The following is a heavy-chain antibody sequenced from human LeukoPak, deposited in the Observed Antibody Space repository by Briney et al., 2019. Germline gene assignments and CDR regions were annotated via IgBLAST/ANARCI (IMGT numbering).Heavy chain of an antibody. CDR1: GGSISSGGSY. Sequence: SETLSLTCTVSGGSISSGGSYWSWIRQHPGKGLEWIGYIYYSGSTYYNPSLKRRVTISVDTSKNQFSLKLSSVTAADTAVYYCARGYGSITIFGVVINYGMDVWGQGTTVTVSS. CDR2: IYYSGST. D-gene: IGHD3-3*01. V-gene: IGHV4-31*03. J-gene: IGHJ6*02. CDR3: ARGYGSITIFGVVINYGMDV.